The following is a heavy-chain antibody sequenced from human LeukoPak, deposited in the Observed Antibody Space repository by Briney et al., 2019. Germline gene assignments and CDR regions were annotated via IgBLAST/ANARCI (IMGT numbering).Heavy chain of an antibody. V-gene: IGHV3-74*01. Sequence: PGGSLRLSCAASGNYWMHWVRQAPGKGLVWVSHINSDGNWTGYADSVKGRFTISKDNAKNTVYLQMNNLRAEDTAVYYCARGSTYYDSSGQVPFDYWGQGTLVTVSS. CDR3: ARGSTYYDSSGQVPFDY. CDR2: INSDGNWT. CDR1: GNYW. J-gene: IGHJ4*02. D-gene: IGHD3-22*01.